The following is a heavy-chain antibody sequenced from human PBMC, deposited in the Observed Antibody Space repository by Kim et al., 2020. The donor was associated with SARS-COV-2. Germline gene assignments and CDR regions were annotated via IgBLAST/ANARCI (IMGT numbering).Heavy chain of an antibody. CDR1: GFTFGSFV. Sequence: GGSLRLSCATSGFTFGSFVMNWVRQAPGKGLEWVSGVGGSGRNTYYADSVKGRFTISRDNSKSTLFLEMNSLRAEDTAVYYCAKSVGGAAALDFWGQGT. CDR2: VGGSGRNT. CDR3: AKSVGGAAALDF. D-gene: IGHD6-13*01. J-gene: IGHJ4*02. V-gene: IGHV3-23*01.